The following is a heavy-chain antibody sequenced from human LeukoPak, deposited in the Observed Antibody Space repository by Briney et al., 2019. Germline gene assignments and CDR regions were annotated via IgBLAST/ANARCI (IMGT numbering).Heavy chain of an antibody. CDR3: ARIAVAGSYVLAYNWFDP. Sequence: PSETLSLTCTVSGGSISSGSYYWSWIRQPAGKGLEWIGRIYTSGSTNYNPSLKSRVTISVDTSKNQFSLKLSSVTAADTAVYYCARIAVAGSYVLAYNWFDPWGQGTLVTVSS. V-gene: IGHV4-61*02. CDR2: IYTSGST. CDR1: GGSISSGSYY. J-gene: IGHJ5*02. D-gene: IGHD6-19*01.